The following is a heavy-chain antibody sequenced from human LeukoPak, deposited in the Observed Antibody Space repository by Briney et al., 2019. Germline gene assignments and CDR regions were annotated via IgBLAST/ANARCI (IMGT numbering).Heavy chain of an antibody. CDR2: IYYSGST. CDR1: GGSISSYY. CDR3: ARARYSSSWYFDY. V-gene: IGHV4-59*01. D-gene: IGHD6-13*01. J-gene: IGHJ4*02. Sequence: TSETLSLTCTVSGGSISSYYWSWIRQPPGKGLEWIGYIYYSGSTNYNPSLKSRVTISVDTSKNQFSLKLSSVTAADTAVYYCARARYSSSWYFDYWGQGTLVTVSS.